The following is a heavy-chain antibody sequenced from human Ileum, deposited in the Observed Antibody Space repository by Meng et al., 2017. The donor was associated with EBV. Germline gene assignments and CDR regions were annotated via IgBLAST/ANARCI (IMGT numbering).Heavy chain of an antibody. CDR1: GYTFATYA. D-gene: IGHD2-15*01. J-gene: IGHJ1*01. CDR3: ARDRGGGNCRAEFQH. Sequence: QVQLVQSGSELKKPGASVKVSCKASGYTFATYAMNWVRQAPGQGLQWMGWITTNTGNPTYAQGFTGRFVFSLDTSVSTAYLQISSLRAEDSAVYYCARDRGGGNCRAEFQHWGQGTLVTVSS. CDR2: ITTNTGNP. V-gene: IGHV7-4-1*02.